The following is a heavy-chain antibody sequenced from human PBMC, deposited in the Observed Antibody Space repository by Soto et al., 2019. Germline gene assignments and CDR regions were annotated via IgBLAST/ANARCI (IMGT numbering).Heavy chain of an antibody. CDR2: IYYSGST. Sequence: QVQLQESGPGLVKPSETLSLTCTVSGGSISSYYWSWIRQPPGQGLEWIGYIYYSGSTNYNPSLKRRVTISVDTCKYQFSLRLSSVTAADTAVYYCARADYYDSSGYWFDYWGQGTLVTVSS. D-gene: IGHD3-22*01. J-gene: IGHJ4*02. CDR1: GGSISSYY. V-gene: IGHV4-59*12. CDR3: ARADYYDSSGYWFDY.